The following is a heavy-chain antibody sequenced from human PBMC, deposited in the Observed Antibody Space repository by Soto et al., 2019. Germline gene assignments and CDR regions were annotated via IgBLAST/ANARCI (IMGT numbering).Heavy chain of an antibody. Sequence: QVQLVESGGGVVQPGRSLRLSCAASGFTFSSYGMHWVRQAPGKGLEWVAVISYDGSNKYYADSVKGRFTISRDNSKNTLYLQMNSLRAEDTAVYYCAKSKLPIGRSEGYFDYWGQGTLVTVSS. V-gene: IGHV3-30*18. CDR3: AKSKLPIGRSEGYFDY. CDR2: ISYDGSNK. CDR1: GFTFSSYG. J-gene: IGHJ4*02.